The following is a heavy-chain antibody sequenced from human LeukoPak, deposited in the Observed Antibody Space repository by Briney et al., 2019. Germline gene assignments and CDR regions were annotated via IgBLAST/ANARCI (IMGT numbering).Heavy chain of an antibody. D-gene: IGHD6-13*01. CDR1: GFTFSIYG. CDR2: ISAYNSNT. J-gene: IGHJ2*01. V-gene: IGHV1-18*01. Sequence: GASVKVSCKASGFTFSIYGFAWVRQAPGQGLEWMGWISAYNSNTNYVQKFQGRVTMTEDTSTDTAYMELSSLRSEDTAVYYCATRHSPLIAAAGTPRYFDLWGRGTLVTVSS. CDR3: ATRHSPLIAAAGTPRYFDL.